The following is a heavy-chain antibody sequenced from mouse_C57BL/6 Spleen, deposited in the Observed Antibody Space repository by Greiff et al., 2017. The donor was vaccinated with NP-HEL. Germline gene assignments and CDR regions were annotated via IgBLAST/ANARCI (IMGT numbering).Heavy chain of an antibody. D-gene: IGHD1-1*01. Sequence: VQLQQSGAELVRPGASVKLSCTASGFNIKDDYMHWVKQRPEQGLEWIGWIDPENGDTEYASKFKGKATITADTSSNTAYLQLSSLTSEDTAVYYCTSFITTVVAYYFDYWGQGTTLTVSS. J-gene: IGHJ2*01. CDR1: GFNIKDDY. V-gene: IGHV14-4*01. CDR2: IDPENGDT. CDR3: TSFITTVVAYYFDY.